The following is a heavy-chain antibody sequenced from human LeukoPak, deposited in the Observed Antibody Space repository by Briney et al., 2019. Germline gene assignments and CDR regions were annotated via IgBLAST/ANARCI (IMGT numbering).Heavy chain of an antibody. V-gene: IGHV4-39*01. J-gene: IGHJ5*02. CDR3: ARRVIRFPNNWFDP. CDR1: GGSISSSRYY. Sequence: SETLSLTCTVSGGSISSSRYYWGWIRQPPGKGLQWIGSIFYSGITYYNPSLKSRVTISVDTSKNQFSLKLNSVTAADTAVYYCARRVIRFPNNWFDPWGQGTLVTVSS. CDR2: IFYSGIT. D-gene: IGHD3-16*02.